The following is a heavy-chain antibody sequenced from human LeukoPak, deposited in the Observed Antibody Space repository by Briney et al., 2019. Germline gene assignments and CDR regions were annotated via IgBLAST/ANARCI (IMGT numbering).Heavy chain of an antibody. J-gene: IGHJ6*02. V-gene: IGHV4-31*03. CDR3: AREDPYYHYGMDV. CDR1: GGSISSGGYY. Sequence: SETLSLTCTVSGGSISSGGYYWSWIRQHPGKGLEWIGYIYYSGSTYYNPSLKSRVTISVDTSKNQFSLRLSSVTAADTAVYYCAREDPYYHYGMDVWGQGTTVTVSS. CDR2: IYYSGST.